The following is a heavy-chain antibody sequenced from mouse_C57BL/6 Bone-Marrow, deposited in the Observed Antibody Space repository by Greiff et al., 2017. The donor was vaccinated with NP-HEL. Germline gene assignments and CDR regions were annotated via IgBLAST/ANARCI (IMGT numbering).Heavy chain of an antibody. CDR3: ARNYYGSSSWFAY. V-gene: IGHV1-81*01. D-gene: IGHD1-1*01. J-gene: IGHJ3*01. Sequence: VQLQESGAELARPGASVKLSCKASGYTFTSYGISWVKQRTGQGLEWIGEIYPRSGNTYYNEKFKGKATLTADKSSSTAYMELRSLTSEDSAVYFCARNYYGSSSWFAYWGQGTLVTVSA. CDR2: IYPRSGNT. CDR1: GYTFTSYG.